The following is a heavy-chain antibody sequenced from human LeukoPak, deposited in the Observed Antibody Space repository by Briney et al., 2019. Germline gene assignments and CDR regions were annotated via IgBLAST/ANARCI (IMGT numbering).Heavy chain of an antibody. V-gene: IGHV6-1*01. J-gene: IGHJ4*02. CDR3: ARSPSPYSSGWYFDY. Sequence: SQTLSLTCAISGDSVSINSAAWNWIRQSPSRGLEWLVRTYQRSKWYNDYAVSVKSRITINPDISKNQFSLQLNSVTPEDTAVYYCARSPSPYSSGWYFDYWGQGTLVTVSS. CDR1: GDSVSINSAA. CDR2: TYQRSKWYN. D-gene: IGHD6-19*01.